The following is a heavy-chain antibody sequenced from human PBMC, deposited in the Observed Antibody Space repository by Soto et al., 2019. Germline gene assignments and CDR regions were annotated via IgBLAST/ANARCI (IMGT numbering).Heavy chain of an antibody. CDR1: GGTFSSYA. CDR2: IIPIFGTA. Sequence: GASVKVSCKASGGTFSSYAISWVRQAPGQGLEWMGGIIPIFGTANYAQNFQGRVMITADESTSTAYMELSSLRSEDTAVYYCASRALDIVVVVAATGTISEYYYYGMDVWGQGTTVTVSS. J-gene: IGHJ6*02. V-gene: IGHV1-69*13. D-gene: IGHD2-15*01. CDR3: ASRALDIVVVVAATGTISEYYYYGMDV.